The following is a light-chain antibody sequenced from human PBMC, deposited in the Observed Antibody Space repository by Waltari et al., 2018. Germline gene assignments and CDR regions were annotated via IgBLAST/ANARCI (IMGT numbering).Light chain of an antibody. CDR3: QQSYNTPPVT. CDR1: QSVRGY. V-gene: IGKV3-11*01. CDR2: DAS. J-gene: IGKJ1*01. Sequence: EIVLTQSPATLSLSPGESATLSCRASQSVRGYLAWYQQKPGQAPRLLIYDASNRASGIPARFSGSGSGTDFSLSISSLQPDDFGTYYCQQSYNTPPVTFGPGTKVDIK.